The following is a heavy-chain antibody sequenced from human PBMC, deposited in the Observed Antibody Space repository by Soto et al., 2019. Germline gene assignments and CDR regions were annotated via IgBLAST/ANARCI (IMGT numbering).Heavy chain of an antibody. Sequence: GESLKISCKGSGYTFTNNWVGWVRQMPGKGLEWMGIIYPGDCDTRYSPSFQGQVTSSVYKSIATAYLQWIREKASETAMYYCVRRSEYRYGSGKYYGLDVWGQGTTVTVSS. J-gene: IGHJ6*02. CDR2: IYPGDCDT. CDR1: GYTFTNNW. D-gene: IGHD3-10*01. CDR3: VRRSEYRYGSGKYYGLDV. V-gene: IGHV5-51*01.